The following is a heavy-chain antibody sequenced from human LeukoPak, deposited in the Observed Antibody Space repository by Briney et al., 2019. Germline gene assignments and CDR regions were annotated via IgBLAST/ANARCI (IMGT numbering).Heavy chain of an antibody. CDR2: IYYSGNT. J-gene: IGHJ4*02. Sequence: SETLSLTGTVSGGSMSSYYWSWIRQPPGKGLEWIGYIYYSGNTDYNPSLKSRVTISLDTSKNQFSLKRCSVTAADTAVYYCARDPRGHEGIAVAGLPDYWGQGTLVTVSS. CDR3: ARDPRGHEGIAVAGLPDY. V-gene: IGHV4-59*01. D-gene: IGHD6-19*01. CDR1: GGSMSSYY.